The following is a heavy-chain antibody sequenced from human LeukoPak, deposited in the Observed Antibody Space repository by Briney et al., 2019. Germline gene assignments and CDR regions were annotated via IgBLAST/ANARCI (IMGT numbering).Heavy chain of an antibody. CDR2: INPNSGGT. V-gene: IGHV1-2*02. J-gene: IGHJ4*02. CDR3: AREHALVHSYYDILTGYGVRFDY. Sequence: ASVKVSCKASGYTSTGYYMHWVRQAPGQGLEWMGWINPNSGGTNYAQKFQGRVTMTRDTSISTAYMELSRLRSDDTAVYYCAREHALVHSYYDILTGYGVRFDYWGQGTLVTVSS. CDR1: GYTSTGYY. D-gene: IGHD3-9*01.